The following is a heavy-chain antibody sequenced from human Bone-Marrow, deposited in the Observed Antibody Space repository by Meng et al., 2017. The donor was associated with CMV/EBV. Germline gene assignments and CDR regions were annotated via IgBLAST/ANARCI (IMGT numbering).Heavy chain of an antibody. Sequence: ASVKVSCKASGGTFSSYAISWVRQAPGQGLEWMGWISAYNGNTNYAQKLQGRVTMTTDTSTSTAYMELRSLRSDDTAVYYCARAPAILPVDYWGQGTLVTVSS. CDR2: ISAYNGNT. D-gene: IGHD2-2*02. V-gene: IGHV1-18*01. CDR3: ARAPAILPVDY. J-gene: IGHJ4*02. CDR1: GGTFSSYA.